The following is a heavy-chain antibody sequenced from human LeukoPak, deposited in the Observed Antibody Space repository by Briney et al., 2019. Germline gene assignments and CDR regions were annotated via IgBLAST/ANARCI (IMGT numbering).Heavy chain of an antibody. J-gene: IGHJ4*02. CDR3: ARVRIGGLFSFLEYPPPYFDY. D-gene: IGHD3-10*01. CDR2: IYYSGST. CDR1: GGSISSYY. V-gene: IGHV4-59*12. Sequence: SETLSLTCTVSGGSISSYYWSWIRQPPGKGLEWIGYIYYSGSTNYNPSLKSRVTISVDTSKNQFSLKLSSVTAADTAVYYCARVRIGGLFSFLEYPPPYFDYWGQGTLVTVSS.